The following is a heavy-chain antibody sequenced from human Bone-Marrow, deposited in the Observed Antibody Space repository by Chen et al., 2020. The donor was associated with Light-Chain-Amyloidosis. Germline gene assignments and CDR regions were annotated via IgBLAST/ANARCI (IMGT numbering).Heavy chain of an antibody. CDR1: GYTFTSYG. D-gene: IGHD3-9*01. CDR3: AKTPRTDYDIVANWFDP. CDR2: ISAYNGNT. V-gene: IGHV1-18*01. Sequence: QVQLVQSGAEVKKPGASVKVSCKASGYTFTSYGISWVRQAPGQGLEWMGWISAYNGNTNYAQKLQGSVTMTTDTSTSTAYMELRSLRSDDTAVYYCAKTPRTDYDIVANWFDPWGHGTLVTVSS. J-gene: IGHJ5*02.